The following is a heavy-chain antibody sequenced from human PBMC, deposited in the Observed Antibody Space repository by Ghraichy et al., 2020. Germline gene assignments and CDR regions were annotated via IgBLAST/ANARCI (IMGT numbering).Heavy chain of an antibody. V-gene: IGHV3-23*01. J-gene: IGHJ4*02. CDR3: AKGGATFVTRSWFAY. CDR2: ISGSGGST. D-gene: IGHD1-26*01. Sequence: LSLTCAASGFTFSSYGMSWVRQAPGKGLEWVSGISGSGGSTDYADSVKGRFTISRDNSQNMLFLQMNSLRAEDTAVYYCAKGGATFVTRSWFAYWGQGTLVTVSS. CDR1: GFTFSSYG.